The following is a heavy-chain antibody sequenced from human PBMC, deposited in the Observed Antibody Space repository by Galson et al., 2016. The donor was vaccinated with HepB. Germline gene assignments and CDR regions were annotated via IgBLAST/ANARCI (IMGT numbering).Heavy chain of an antibody. CDR2: IYHTGTS. Sequence: SETLSLTCAVSGASVNSSNWWTWVRQAPGTGLEWIGEIYHTGTSNNNPSLLSRFTMSIDSSRNHFSLNPNSVTAADTAVYYCARASIVPGARMVFDSWGQGILVTVSS. D-gene: IGHD2-2*01. CDR3: ARASIVPGARMVFDS. V-gene: IGHV4-4*02. J-gene: IGHJ5*01. CDR1: GASVNSSNW.